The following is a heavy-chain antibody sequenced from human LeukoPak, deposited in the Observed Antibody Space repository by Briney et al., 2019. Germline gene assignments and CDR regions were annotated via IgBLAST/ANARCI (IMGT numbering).Heavy chain of an antibody. J-gene: IGHJ5*02. CDR3: ARGNSGWYH. Sequence: SETLSLTCIVSGGSISGYYWTWIRQPPGKGLGWIGYIYYSGSTNYSPSLKSRVTISVDTSKNQFSLKLSSVTAADTAVYFCARGNSGWYHWGQGTLVTVSS. CDR2: IYYSGST. CDR1: GGSISGYY. V-gene: IGHV4-59*01. D-gene: IGHD6-19*01.